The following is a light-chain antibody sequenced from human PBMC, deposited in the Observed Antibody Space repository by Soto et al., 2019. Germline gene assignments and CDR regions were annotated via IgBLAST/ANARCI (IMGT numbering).Light chain of an antibody. CDR3: SSYAGSNNVV. Sequence: QSALTQPPSASGSPGQSVTISCTGTSSDVGGYNYVSWYQQHPGKAPKLMIYDVIKRPSGVPDRFSGSKSGNTASLTVSGLQAEDEADYYCSSYAGSNNVVFGGGTKLTVL. V-gene: IGLV2-8*01. CDR1: SSDVGGYNY. J-gene: IGLJ2*01. CDR2: DVI.